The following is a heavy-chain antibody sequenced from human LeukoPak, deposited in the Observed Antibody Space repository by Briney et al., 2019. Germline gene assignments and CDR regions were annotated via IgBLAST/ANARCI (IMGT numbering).Heavy chain of an antibody. J-gene: IGHJ4*02. CDR1: GFTFCSYS. D-gene: IGHD6-13*01. V-gene: IGHV3-21*01. Sequence: GGSLRLSCAASGFTFCSYSMNWVRQAPGKGLEWVSSISSSSSYIYYADSVKGRFTISRDNAKNSLYLQMNSLRAEDTAVYYCARVRYSSSWFFDYWGQGTLVTVSS. CDR3: ARVRYSSSWFFDY. CDR2: ISSSSSYI.